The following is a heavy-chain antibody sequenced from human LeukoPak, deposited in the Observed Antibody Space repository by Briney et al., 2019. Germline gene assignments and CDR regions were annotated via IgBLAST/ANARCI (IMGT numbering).Heavy chain of an antibody. CDR3: ARRYCSGGSCYRDY. D-gene: IGHD2-15*01. Sequence: GESLRISCQTSGYNFPTYWIAWVRQMPGKGLEWMGRIDPSDSYTNYSPSFQGHVTISADKSISTAYLQWSSLKASDTAMYYCARRYCSGGSCYRDYWGLGTLVTVSS. CDR2: IDPSDSYT. CDR1: GYNFPTYW. J-gene: IGHJ4*02. V-gene: IGHV5-10-1*01.